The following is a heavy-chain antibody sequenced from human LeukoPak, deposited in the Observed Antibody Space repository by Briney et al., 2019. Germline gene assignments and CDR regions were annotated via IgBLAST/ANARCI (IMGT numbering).Heavy chain of an antibody. V-gene: IGHV3-74*01. J-gene: IGHJ4*02. D-gene: IGHD2-2*01. CDR2: VNSDGSWT. CDR1: GNYW. CDR3: VSFYETY. Sequence: GGSLRLSCAASGNYWMHWVRQAPGKGLVWVSHVNSDGSWTTYADSVKGRFTISKDNAKNTVYLQMNNLRAEDAAVYYCVSFYETYWGRGTLVTVSS.